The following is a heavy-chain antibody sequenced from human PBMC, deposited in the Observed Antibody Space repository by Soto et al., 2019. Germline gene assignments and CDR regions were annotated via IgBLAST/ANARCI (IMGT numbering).Heavy chain of an antibody. D-gene: IGHD5-12*01. CDR3: AKGYSGYDYAL. Sequence: GGSLRLSCTASGFTISSLWMHWVRQVPGKGLVWVSRINGDGTGLRYADSVKGRFTISRDNAKNTVYLQMNSLRVEDTVVYFCAKGYSGYDYALWGQGSLVTVSS. V-gene: IGHV3-74*01. J-gene: IGHJ4*02. CDR1: GFTISSLW. CDR2: INGDGTGL.